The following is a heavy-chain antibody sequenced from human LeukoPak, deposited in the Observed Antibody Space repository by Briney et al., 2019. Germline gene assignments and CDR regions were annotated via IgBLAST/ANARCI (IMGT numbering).Heavy chain of an antibody. V-gene: IGHV3-53*01. D-gene: IGHD6-19*01. CDR1: GFTVSSNY. CDR2: IYSGGST. CDR3: ARESAPGIAVD. J-gene: IGHJ4*02. Sequence: PGGSLRLSCAASGFTVSSNYISWVRQAPGKGLEWVSVIYSGGSTYYADSVKGRFTISRDNSKNTLYLQMNSLRAEDTAVYYCARESAPGIAVDWGQGTLVTVSS.